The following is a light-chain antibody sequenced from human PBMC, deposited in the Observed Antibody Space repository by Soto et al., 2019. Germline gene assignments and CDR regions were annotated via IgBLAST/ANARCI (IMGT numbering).Light chain of an antibody. CDR1: SSDVGAYNY. CDR3: KSFTTSDTYV. V-gene: IGLV2-14*03. CDR2: DVS. Sequence: ALTQPASVSGSPGQSIAISCTGTSSDVGAYNYVSWYQQYPGKAPKLVIFDVSYRPSGVSTRFSGSKSGNTASLTISGLQAEDEADYYCKSFTTSDTYVFGTGNKVTVL. J-gene: IGLJ1*01.